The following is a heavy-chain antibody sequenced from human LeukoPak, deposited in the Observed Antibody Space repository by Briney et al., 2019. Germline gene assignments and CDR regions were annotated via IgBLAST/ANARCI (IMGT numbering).Heavy chain of an antibody. V-gene: IGHV3-21*01. D-gene: IGHD3-22*01. J-gene: IGHJ6*02. Sequence: GGSLRLSCAASGFTFSSYSMNWVRQAPGKGLERVSSISSSSSYIYYADSVKGRFTISRDNAKNSLYLQMNSLRAEDTAVYYCARDEPPTYYYDSSGYRPGYYGMDVWGQGTTVTVSS. CDR2: ISSSSSYI. CDR3: ARDEPPTYYYDSSGYRPGYYGMDV. CDR1: GFTFSSYS.